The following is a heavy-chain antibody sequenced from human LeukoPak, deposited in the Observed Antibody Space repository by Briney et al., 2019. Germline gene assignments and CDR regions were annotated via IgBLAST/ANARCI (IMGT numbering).Heavy chain of an antibody. Sequence: PSETLSLTCTVSGGSTSSSSYYWGWIRQPPGKGLEWIGEINHSGSTNYNPSLKSRVTISVDTSKNQFSLKLSSVTAADTAVYYCARGLWSSGWYRLGAFDIWGQGTMVTVSS. CDR2: INHSGST. CDR3: ARGLWSSGWYRLGAFDI. CDR1: GGSTSSSSYY. V-gene: IGHV4-39*07. J-gene: IGHJ3*02. D-gene: IGHD6-19*01.